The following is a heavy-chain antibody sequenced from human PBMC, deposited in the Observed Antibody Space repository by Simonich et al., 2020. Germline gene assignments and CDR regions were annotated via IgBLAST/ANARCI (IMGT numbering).Heavy chain of an antibody. CDR2: INPNSGGK. V-gene: IGHV1-2*02. Sequence: QVQLVQSGAEVKKPGASVKVSCKASGYTFTGYYMHWVRQAPGQGLEWMGWINPNSGGKNYAQKFQGRVTMTRDTSISTAYIELSRLRSDDTAVYYCARGALTGDYYYMDVWGKGTTVTVSS. J-gene: IGHJ6*03. CDR1: GYTFTGYY. D-gene: IGHD7-27*01. CDR3: ARGALTGDYYYMDV.